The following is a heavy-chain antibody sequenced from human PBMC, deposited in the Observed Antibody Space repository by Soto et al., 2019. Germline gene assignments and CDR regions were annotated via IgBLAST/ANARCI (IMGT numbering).Heavy chain of an antibody. V-gene: IGHV3-23*01. J-gene: IGHJ4*02. D-gene: IGHD4-17*01. CDR3: AKDLAWDGDYRGFDY. CDR2: ISGSGGST. CDR1: GFTFSSYA. Sequence: GGSLRLSCAASGFTFSSYAMSWVRQAPGKGLEWVSAISGSGGSTYYADSVKGRFTISRDNSKNTLYLQMNSLRAEDTAVYYCAKDLAWDGDYRGFDYWGQGTLVTVSS.